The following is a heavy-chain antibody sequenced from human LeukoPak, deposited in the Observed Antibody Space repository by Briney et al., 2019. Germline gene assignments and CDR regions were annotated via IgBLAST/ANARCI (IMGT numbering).Heavy chain of an antibody. Sequence: GGSLRLSCAASGFTFSDYYMSWIRQAPGRGLEWVSYISSSSSYTDYADSVKGRFTISRDNAKNSLYLQMNSLRAEDTAVYYCARETSYCSGGSCYYGMDVWGQGTTVTVSS. CDR2: ISSSSSYT. CDR3: ARETSYCSGGSCYYGMDV. V-gene: IGHV3-11*06. J-gene: IGHJ6*02. CDR1: GFTFSDYY. D-gene: IGHD2-15*01.